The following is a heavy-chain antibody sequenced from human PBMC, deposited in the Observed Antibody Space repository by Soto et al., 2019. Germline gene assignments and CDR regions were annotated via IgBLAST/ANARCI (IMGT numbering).Heavy chain of an antibody. D-gene: IGHD5-12*01. Sequence: SETLSLTCTVSGGSISSSSYYWGWIRQPPGKGLEWIGSIYYSGSTYYNPSLKSRATISVDTSKNQFSLKLSSVTAADTAVYYCARRRQYSGYDWGEYYYMDVWGKGTTVTVSS. CDR2: IYYSGST. CDR1: GGSISSSSYY. J-gene: IGHJ6*03. V-gene: IGHV4-39*01. CDR3: ARRRQYSGYDWGEYYYMDV.